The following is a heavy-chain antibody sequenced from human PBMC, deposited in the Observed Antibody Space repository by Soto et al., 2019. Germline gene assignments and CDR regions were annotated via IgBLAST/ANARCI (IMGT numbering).Heavy chain of an antibody. CDR1: GFTFSSYG. J-gene: IGHJ6*02. Sequence: QVQLVESGGGVVQPGRSLRLSCAASGFTFSSYGMYWVRQAPGKGLEWVAVIWYDGSNKYYADSVKGRFTISRDNSKNTLYLQMNSLRAEDTAVYYCARVQSSSTYYYYYYGMDVWGQGTTVTVSS. CDR3: ARVQSSSTYYYYYYGMDV. D-gene: IGHD6-6*01. V-gene: IGHV3-33*01. CDR2: IWYDGSNK.